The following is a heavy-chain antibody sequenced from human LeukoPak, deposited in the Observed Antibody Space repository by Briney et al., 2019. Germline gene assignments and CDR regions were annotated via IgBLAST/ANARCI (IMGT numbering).Heavy chain of an antibody. D-gene: IGHD3-3*01. CDR1: GGTFSSYA. CDR3: ARAIFGVVPLTYYYMDV. CDR2: IIPIFGTA. J-gene: IGHJ6*03. Sequence: SVKVSCKASGGTFSSYAISWVRQAPGQGLEWMGGIIPIFGTANYAQKFQGRVTITADESTSTAYMELNSLRAEDTAVYYCARAIFGVVPLTYYYMDVWGKGTTVTVSS. V-gene: IGHV1-69*13.